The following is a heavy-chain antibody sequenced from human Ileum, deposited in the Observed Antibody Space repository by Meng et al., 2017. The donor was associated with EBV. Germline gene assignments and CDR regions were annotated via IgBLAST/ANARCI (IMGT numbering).Heavy chain of an antibody. CDR1: GDSVSGSDW. V-gene: IGHV4-4*02. CDR2: VYHDGAT. Sequence: QVELQGPGPGLVKPSGTLSLPCAVAGDSVSGSDWWSWVRQPPGKGLEWIGEVYHDGATNYHPSLKSRVTISLDKSKNEVNLHLNSLTAADTAVYFCARSSPIVRGLDYWGQGTLVTVSS. J-gene: IGHJ4*02. D-gene: IGHD3-10*01. CDR3: ARSSPIVRGLDY.